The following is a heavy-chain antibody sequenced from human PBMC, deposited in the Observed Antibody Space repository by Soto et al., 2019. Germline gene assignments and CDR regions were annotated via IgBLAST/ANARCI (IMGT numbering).Heavy chain of an antibody. CDR3: ARERGSGNYYSAYFDY. Sequence: QVQLLESGGGVVQPGGSLRLSCAVSGFTFNVYSMHWVRQAPGKGLEWVALIIYDGSSTYYGDSVKGRFTISRDNSKNTLYLQMNGLRAEDTAVYYCARERGSGNYYSAYFDYWGQGTLVTVSS. V-gene: IGHV3-30-3*01. CDR2: IIYDGSST. CDR1: GFTFNVYS. D-gene: IGHD3-10*01. J-gene: IGHJ4*02.